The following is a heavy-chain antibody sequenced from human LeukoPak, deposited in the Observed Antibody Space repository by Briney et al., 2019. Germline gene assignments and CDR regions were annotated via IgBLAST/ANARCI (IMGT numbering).Heavy chain of an antibody. CDR3: ARHTGYSSSWSQN. J-gene: IGHJ4*02. V-gene: IGHV3-21*01. Sequence: PGGSLRLSCAASGFTFSSYSMNWVRQAPGKGLEWVSSISSSSSYIYYADSVKGRFTISRDNAKNSLYLQMNSLRAEDTAVYCCARHTGYSSSWSQNWGQGTLVTVSS. CDR1: GFTFSSYS. D-gene: IGHD6-13*01. CDR2: ISSSSSYI.